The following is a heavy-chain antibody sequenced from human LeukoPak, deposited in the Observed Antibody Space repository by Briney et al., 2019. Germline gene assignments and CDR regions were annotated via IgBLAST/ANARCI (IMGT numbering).Heavy chain of an antibody. D-gene: IGHD2-2*01. CDR1: GDSITSDTW. CDR3: ARLHCSSTSCYRLWALNYFDY. J-gene: IGHJ4*02. Sequence: SQTMSLTCAVSGDSITSDTWWSCVRQPPGKGLEWIGAIYHGGSINYNPSLKSRVTISVDKSRNQFSLKLSSVTAADTAVYYCARLHCSSTSCYRLWALNYFDYWGQGTLVTVSS. V-gene: IGHV4-4*02. CDR2: IYHGGSI.